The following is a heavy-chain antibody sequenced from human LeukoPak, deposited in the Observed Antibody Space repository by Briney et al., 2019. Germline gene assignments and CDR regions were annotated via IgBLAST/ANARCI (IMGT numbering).Heavy chain of an antibody. D-gene: IGHD3-3*02. Sequence: GGSQSLPCAASGYTLREVWMIGLRQARGKGLEWVGRMKSRAAGRPPDDAAPVTARFSIATHYSKSTLFLQMNSLTTDYTAVYYCATQALLDAFDICGQGTMFIVSS. CDR2: MKSRAAGRPP. J-gene: IGHJ3*02. CDR1: GYTLREVW. CDR3: ATQALLDAFDI. V-gene: IGHV3-15*01.